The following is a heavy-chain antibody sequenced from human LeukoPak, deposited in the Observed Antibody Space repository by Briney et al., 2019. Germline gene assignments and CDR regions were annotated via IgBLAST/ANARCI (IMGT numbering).Heavy chain of an antibody. CDR3: TRRAYCGDDCYSGLDY. J-gene: IGHJ4*02. V-gene: IGHV3-73*01. CDR1: GFTFSGSV. CDR2: IRSKTNNDAT. D-gene: IGHD2-21*02. Sequence: GGSLRLSCAASGFTFSGSVMHWVRQPSGKGLEWVGRIRSKTNNDATAYAASVKGRFTIYRDDSKNMAYLQMNSLKTEDTAVYYCTRRAYCGDDCYSGLDYWGQGTLVTVSS.